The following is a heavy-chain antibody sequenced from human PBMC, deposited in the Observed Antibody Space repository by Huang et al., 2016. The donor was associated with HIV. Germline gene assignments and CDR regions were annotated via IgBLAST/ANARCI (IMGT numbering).Heavy chain of an antibody. CDR1: GFPFSAYS. V-gene: IGHV3-21*02. D-gene: IGHD2-21*01. CDR2: ISGGYSSV. CDR3: ARDGGGNDFDY. J-gene: IGHJ4*02. Sequence: EVQLVESGGGLVQTGGSLRLSCAASGFPFSAYSMNWIRQSPGKGLEWVASISGGYSSVTYADSVKGRFTVSRDNAKNSLFLQMNSLRAEDTAVYYCARDGGGNDFDYWGQGTLVSVSS.